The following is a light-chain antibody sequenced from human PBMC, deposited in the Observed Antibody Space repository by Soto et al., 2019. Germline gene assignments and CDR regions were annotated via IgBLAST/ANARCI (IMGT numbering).Light chain of an antibody. J-gene: IGLJ2*01. CDR2: DDR. CDR3: QVRDTITDHVV. Sequence: SYVLTQPPSVSVAPGQTARVTCGGDNIGSNSVHWYQQKPGQAPVVVVYDDRERPSGIPERFSGSNSGNTATLTISSVGAGDEAVYYCQVRDTITDHVVFGGGTQLTVL. V-gene: IGLV3-21*02. CDR1: NIGSNS.